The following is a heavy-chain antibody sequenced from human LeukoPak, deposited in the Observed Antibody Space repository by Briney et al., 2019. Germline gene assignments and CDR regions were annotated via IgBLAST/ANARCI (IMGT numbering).Heavy chain of an antibody. CDR2: ITDRGSNT. D-gene: IGHD2-2*01. Sequence: AGSLRLSCVVSGLTFSNSAMTWVRQAPAKGLEYISIITDRGSNTFYADSVKGGFTISRDTSINTLFLQMSSLGVDDTAVYYCATVGGSCASSNCYAYFDYWGQGTLVTVSS. J-gene: IGHJ4*01. V-gene: IGHV3-23*01. CDR1: GLTFSNSA. CDR3: ATVGGSCASSNCYAYFDY.